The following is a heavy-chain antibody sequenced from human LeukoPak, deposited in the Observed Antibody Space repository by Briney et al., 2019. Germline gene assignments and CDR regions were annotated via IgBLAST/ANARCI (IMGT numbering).Heavy chain of an antibody. CDR3: ARGRAIDAFDI. J-gene: IGHJ3*02. CDR2: IYSGGST. V-gene: IGHV3-53*01. CDR1: GFTVSSNY. Sequence: GGSLRLSCAASGFTVSSNYMSWVRQAPGKGREWVSVIYSGGSTYYADSVKGRFTISRDNSKNTLYLQMNSLRAEDTAVYYCARGRAIDAFDIWGQGTMVTVSS.